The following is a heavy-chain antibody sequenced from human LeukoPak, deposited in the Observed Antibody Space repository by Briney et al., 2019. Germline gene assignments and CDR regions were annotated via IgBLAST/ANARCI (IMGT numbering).Heavy chain of an antibody. CDR1: GFTFSSYE. CDR2: ISSSGSTI. D-gene: IGHD5-18*01. J-gene: IGHJ6*03. Sequence: GGSLRLSCAASGFTFSSYEMNWVRQAPGKGLEWVSYISSSGSTIYYADSVKGRFTISRDNAKNSLYLQMNSLRAEDTAVYYCARCGYSYYYLLADYDYYMDVWGKGTTVTVSS. V-gene: IGHV3-48*03. CDR3: ARCGYSYYYLLADYDYYMDV.